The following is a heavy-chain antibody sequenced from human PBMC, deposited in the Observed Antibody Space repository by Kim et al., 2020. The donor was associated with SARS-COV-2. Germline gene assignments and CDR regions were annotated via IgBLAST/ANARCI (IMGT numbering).Heavy chain of an antibody. CDR2: ISSSSSTI. CDR3: ARDSDSAQWLVQRDY. V-gene: IGHV3-48*02. Sequence: GGSLRLSCAASGFTFSSYSMNWVRQAPGKGLEWISYISSSSSTIYYADSVKGRFTISRDNAKNSLYLQMNSLRDEDTAVYYCARDSDSAQWLVQRDYWGQGTLVTVSS. CDR1: GFTFSSYS. J-gene: IGHJ4*02. D-gene: IGHD6-19*01.